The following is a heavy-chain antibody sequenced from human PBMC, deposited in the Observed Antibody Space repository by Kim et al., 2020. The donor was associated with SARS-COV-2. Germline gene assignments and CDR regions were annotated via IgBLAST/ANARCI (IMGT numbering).Heavy chain of an antibody. CDR3: ARGGVVTIFGVVIIRWFDP. Sequence: ASVKVSCKASGYTFTSYDINWVRQATGQGLEWMGWMNPNSGNTRYAQKFHGRVTMTRNTSISTAYMELSSLRSEDTAVYYCARGGVVTIFGVVIIRWFDPWGQGTLVTVSS. V-gene: IGHV1-8*01. CDR1: GYTFTSYD. D-gene: IGHD3-3*01. J-gene: IGHJ5*02. CDR2: MNPNSGNT.